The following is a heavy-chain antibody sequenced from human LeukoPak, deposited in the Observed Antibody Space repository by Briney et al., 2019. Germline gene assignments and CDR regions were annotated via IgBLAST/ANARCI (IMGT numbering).Heavy chain of an antibody. CDR1: GASISSYY. Sequence: PSETLSLTCTVSGASISSYYWSWIRQPPGKGLEWIGYIYYSGSTNYNPSLKSRVTISVDTSKNQFSLKLSSVTAADTAVYYCARVGEIVVVPAANLAFDIWGQGTMVTVSS. CDR2: IYYSGST. V-gene: IGHV4-59*01. D-gene: IGHD2-2*01. J-gene: IGHJ3*02. CDR3: ARVGEIVVVPAANLAFDI.